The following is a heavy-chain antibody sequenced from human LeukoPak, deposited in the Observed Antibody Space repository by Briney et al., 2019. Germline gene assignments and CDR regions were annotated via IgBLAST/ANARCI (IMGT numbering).Heavy chain of an antibody. CDR1: GFTFSSYS. J-gene: IGHJ4*02. CDR2: ISSSSSYI. Sequence: GGSLRLSCAASGFTFSSYSMNWVRQAPGKGLEWVSSISSSSSYIYYADSVKGRFTISRDNAKNSLYLQMNSLRAEDTAVYYCARDPYSSGWSLFDYWGQGTQVTVSS. V-gene: IGHV3-21*01. D-gene: IGHD6-19*01. CDR3: ARDPYSSGWSLFDY.